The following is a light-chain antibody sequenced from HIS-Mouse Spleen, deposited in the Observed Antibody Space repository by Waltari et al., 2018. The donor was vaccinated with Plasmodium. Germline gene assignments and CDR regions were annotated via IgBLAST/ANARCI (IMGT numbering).Light chain of an antibody. CDR2: EVS. CDR3: SSYAGSNNLV. V-gene: IGLV2-8*01. J-gene: IGLJ2*01. Sequence: QSALTPPPSASGSPGQSVPISCTGTSSDVGGYHYVSWYQQHPGKAPKLMIYEVSKRPSGVPDRFSGSKSGNTASLTVSGLQAEDEADYYCSSYAGSNNLVFGGGTKLTVL. CDR1: SSDVGGYHY.